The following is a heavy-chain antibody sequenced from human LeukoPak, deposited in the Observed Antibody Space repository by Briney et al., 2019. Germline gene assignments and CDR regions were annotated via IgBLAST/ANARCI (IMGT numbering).Heavy chain of an antibody. CDR2: INPNSGGT. CDR3: VRDDYDY. V-gene: IGHV1-2*02. J-gene: IGHJ4*02. CDR1: GYTFTSYG. Sequence: GASVKVSCKASGYTFTSYGISWVRQAPGQGLEWMGWINPNSGGTNYAQKFQGRVTMTRDMSISTAYMELSRVRSDDTAVYYCVRDDYDYWGQGTLVTVSS. D-gene: IGHD3-16*01.